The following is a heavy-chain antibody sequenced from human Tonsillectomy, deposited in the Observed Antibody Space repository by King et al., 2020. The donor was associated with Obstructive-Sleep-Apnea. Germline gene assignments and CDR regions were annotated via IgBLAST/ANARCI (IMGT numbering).Heavy chain of an antibody. V-gene: IGHV4-31*03. CDR3: ARQATIFGVVIMGGMDV. CDR2: IYYSGST. CDR1: GGSISSGGYY. D-gene: IGHD3-3*01. J-gene: IGHJ6*02. Sequence: PLQESGPGLVKPSQTLSLTCTVSGGSISSGGYYWRWIRQHPGKGLEWIGYIYYSGSTYYNPSLKSRVTISVDTSKNQFSLKLSSVTAADTAVYYCARQATIFGVVIMGGMDVWGQGTTVTVSS.